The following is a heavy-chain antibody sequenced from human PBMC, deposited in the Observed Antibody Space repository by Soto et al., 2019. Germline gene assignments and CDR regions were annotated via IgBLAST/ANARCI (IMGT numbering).Heavy chain of an antibody. CDR2: ISSSGSTI. J-gene: IGHJ4*02. CDR3: ARDRLGAVAGYFDY. Sequence: PGGSLRLSCAASGFTFSNYDMSWIRQAPGKGLEWVSYISSSGSTIYYADSVKGRFTISRDNAKNSLYLQMNSLRAEDTAVYYCARDRLGAVAGYFDYWGQGTLVTVSS. D-gene: IGHD6-19*01. V-gene: IGHV3-11*01. CDR1: GFTFSNYD.